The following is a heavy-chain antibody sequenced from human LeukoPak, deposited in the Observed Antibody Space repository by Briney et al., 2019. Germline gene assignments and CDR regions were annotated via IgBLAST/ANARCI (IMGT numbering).Heavy chain of an antibody. CDR3: ARADSSGYYSSPDY. Sequence: GGSLRLSCAASGFTFSSYAMSWVRQAPGKGLEGVSAISGSGGSTYYADSVKGRFTISRDNSKNTLYLQMNSLRAEDTAVYYCARADSSGYYSSPDYWGQGTLVTVSS. CDR1: GFTFSSYA. CDR2: ISGSGGST. J-gene: IGHJ4*02. V-gene: IGHV3-23*01. D-gene: IGHD3-22*01.